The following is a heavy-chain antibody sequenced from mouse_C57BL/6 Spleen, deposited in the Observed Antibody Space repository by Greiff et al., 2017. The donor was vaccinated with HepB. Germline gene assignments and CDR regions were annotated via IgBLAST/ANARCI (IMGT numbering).Heavy chain of an antibody. D-gene: IGHD4-1*01. CDR3: ARGLGNYAMDY. CDR1: GFTFSSYA. Sequence: EVMLVESGGGLVKPGGSLKLSCAASGFTFSSYAMSWVRQTPEKRLEWVATISDGGSYTYYPDNVKGRFTISRDNAKNNLYLQMSHLKSEDTAMYCCARGLGNYAMDYWGQGTSVTVSS. V-gene: IGHV5-4*03. J-gene: IGHJ4*01. CDR2: ISDGGSYT.